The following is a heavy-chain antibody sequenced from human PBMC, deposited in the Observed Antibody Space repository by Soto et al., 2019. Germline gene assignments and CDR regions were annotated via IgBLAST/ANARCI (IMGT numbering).Heavy chain of an antibody. J-gene: IGHJ4*02. CDR3: ARASNDSSTYYLDY. CDR2: IYYSGNT. V-gene: IGHV4-30-4*01. CDR1: GASISSGDYY. Sequence: QVQLQESGPGLVKPSQTLSLTCTVSGASISSGDYYWTWIRQPPGKGLEWIGSIYYSGNTYYNPSLKSHVTISVDPPNNHSSLKLSSVTAAATAVYYCARASNDSSTYYLDYWGQGTLVIVSS. D-gene: IGHD3-22*01.